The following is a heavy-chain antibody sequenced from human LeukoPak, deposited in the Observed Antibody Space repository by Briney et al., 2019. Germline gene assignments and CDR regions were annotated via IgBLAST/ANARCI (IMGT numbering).Heavy chain of an antibody. Sequence: GGSLRLSCAASGFTLSSYSMNWVRQAPGKGLEWVSSISSSSSYIYYADSVKGRFTISRDNAKNSLYLQMNSLRAEDTAVYYCASIVGGGWVEYWGQGTLVTVSS. V-gene: IGHV3-21*01. D-gene: IGHD1-26*01. CDR2: ISSSSSYI. CDR3: ASIVGGGWVEY. J-gene: IGHJ4*02. CDR1: GFTLSSYS.